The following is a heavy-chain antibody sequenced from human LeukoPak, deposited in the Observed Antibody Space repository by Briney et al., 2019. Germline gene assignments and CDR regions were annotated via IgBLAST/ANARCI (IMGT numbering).Heavy chain of an antibody. J-gene: IGHJ4*02. CDR3: ARKVPVAMDLDY. CDR1: GFTFKSYG. CDR2: ITGAGSST. V-gene: IGHV3-23*01. D-gene: IGHD5-18*01. Sequence: GGSLRLSCAASGFTFKSYGMTWVRQVPGKGLEWVSSITGAGSSTKYADSVSGRFTISRDNSKNTLSLQMTGLRAEDTAVYYCARKVPVAMDLDYWGQGTLVTVSS.